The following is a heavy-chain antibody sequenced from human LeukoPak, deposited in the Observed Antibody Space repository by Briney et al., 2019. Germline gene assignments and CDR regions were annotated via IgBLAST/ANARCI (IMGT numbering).Heavy chain of an antibody. V-gene: IGHV4-4*07. D-gene: IGHD1-14*01. J-gene: IGHJ3*02. CDR2: IHTSGST. CDR3: ARNQAHDAFDI. CDR1: GDSISTYY. Sequence: PSETLSLTCTVSGDSISTYYWSWIRQSAGKGLEWIGRIHTSGSTNYNPSLRSRVTMSVDTSKTQFSLKVSSVTAADTGMYYCARNQAHDAFDIWGQGTMVTVSS.